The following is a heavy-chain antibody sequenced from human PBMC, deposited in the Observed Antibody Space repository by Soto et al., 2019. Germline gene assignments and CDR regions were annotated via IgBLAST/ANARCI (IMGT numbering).Heavy chain of an antibody. CDR3: ASRKRGLLWFGELLSFDY. CDR2: IYYSGST. Sequence: SETLSLTCTVSGGSISSSSYYWGWIRQPPGKGLEWIGSIYYSGSTYYNPSLKSRVTISVDTSKNQFSLKLSSVTAADTAVYYCASRKRGLLWFGELLSFDYWGQGTLVTVSS. J-gene: IGHJ4*02. CDR1: GGSISSSSYY. D-gene: IGHD3-10*01. V-gene: IGHV4-39*07.